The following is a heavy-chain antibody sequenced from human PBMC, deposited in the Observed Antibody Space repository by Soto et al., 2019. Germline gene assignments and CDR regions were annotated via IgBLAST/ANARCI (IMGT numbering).Heavy chain of an antibody. CDR1: GYTFTDYY. V-gene: IGHV1-2*04. CDR3: ARVPNSGYDYGVYGMDV. Sequence: QVQLVQSGAEVKKPGASVKVSCKTSGYTFTDYYMHWVRQAPGQGLEWMGWINPTGGGTNYAQKFQDWVTMTRDTSISTADMELSRLRSDDTAVYYCARVPNSGYDYGVYGMDVWGQGTTVIVSS. J-gene: IGHJ6*02. CDR2: INPTGGGT. D-gene: IGHD5-12*01.